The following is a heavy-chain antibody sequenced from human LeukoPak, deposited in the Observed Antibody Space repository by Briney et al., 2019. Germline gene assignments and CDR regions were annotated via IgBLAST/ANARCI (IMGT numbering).Heavy chain of an antibody. CDR2: ISSSSSYR. CDR1: GFTCSSYS. V-gene: IGHV3-21*01. Sequence: GGSLRLSCAASGFTCSSYSMNWVRQAPGKGLEWVSSISSSSSYRYYADSVKGRFTTSRDNAKNSLYPQMNSLRAEDTAVYYCARDPHKYSSSIDAFDIWGQGTMVTVSS. D-gene: IGHD6-13*01. CDR3: ARDPHKYSSSIDAFDI. J-gene: IGHJ3*02.